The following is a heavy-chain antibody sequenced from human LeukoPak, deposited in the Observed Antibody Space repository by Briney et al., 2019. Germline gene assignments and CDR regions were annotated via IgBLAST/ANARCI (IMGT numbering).Heavy chain of an antibody. CDR3: ARADIVVVPAAMLPDY. D-gene: IGHD2-2*01. CDR2: ISSSSSYI. V-gene: IGHV3-21*01. CDR1: GFTFSSYS. Sequence: PGGSLRLSCAASGFTFSSYSMNWVRQAPGKGLEWVSSISSSSSYIYYADSVKGRFTISRDNAKNSLYLQMNSLRAEDTAVYYCARADIVVVPAAMLPDYWGQGTLVTVSS. J-gene: IGHJ4*02.